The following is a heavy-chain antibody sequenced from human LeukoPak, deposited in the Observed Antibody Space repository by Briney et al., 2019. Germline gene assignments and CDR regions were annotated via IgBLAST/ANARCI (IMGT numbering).Heavy chain of an antibody. Sequence: GGSLRLSCAASGISVSNDYMSWVRQAPGKGLEWVSAIYADGYTRDAASVKGRFSISRHNSKNTVYLQMDNLRPEDTAVYYCARDRRGEKDFDVWGPGTMVTASS. V-gene: IGHV3-53*04. CDR1: GISVSNDY. CDR3: ARDRRGEKDFDV. CDR2: IYADGYT. J-gene: IGHJ3*01.